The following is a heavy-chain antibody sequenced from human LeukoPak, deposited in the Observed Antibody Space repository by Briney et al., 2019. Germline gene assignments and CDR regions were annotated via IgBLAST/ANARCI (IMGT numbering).Heavy chain of an antibody. CDR3: ARVDCSSTSCYTYYYYGMDV. Sequence: ASVKVSCKASGGTFSSYAISWVRQAPGQGLEWMGRIIPILGIANYAQKFLGRVTITADKSTSTAYMELSSLRSEDTAVYYCARVDCSSTSCYTYYYYGMDVWGQGTTVTVSS. CDR1: GGTFSSYA. V-gene: IGHV1-69*04. D-gene: IGHD2-2*01. CDR2: IIPILGIA. J-gene: IGHJ6*02.